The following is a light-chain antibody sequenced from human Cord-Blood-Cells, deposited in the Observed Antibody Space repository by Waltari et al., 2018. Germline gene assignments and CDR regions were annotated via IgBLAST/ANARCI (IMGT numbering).Light chain of an antibody. CDR2: KDS. V-gene: IGLV3-27*01. J-gene: IGLJ3*02. Sequence: SYELTQPSSVSVSPGQTARITCSGDVLAKKYARWFQQKPGQAPVLVIYKDSERPSGIPERFSGSSSGTTVTLTISGAQVEDEVDYYCYSAADNNLFGGGTKLTVL. CDR1: VLAKKY. CDR3: YSAADNNL.